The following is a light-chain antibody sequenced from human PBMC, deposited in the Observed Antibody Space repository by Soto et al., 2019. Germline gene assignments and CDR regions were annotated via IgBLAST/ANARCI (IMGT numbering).Light chain of an antibody. J-gene: IGKJ2*01. CDR1: QSVSSN. CDR2: GAS. CDR3: QQYNNWSYT. V-gene: IGKV3-15*01. Sequence: EIVMTQSPATLSVSPGERAFLSCRASQSVSSNLAWYQQKPGQAPRLLIYGASTRATGIPARFSGSGSGTEFTLTISSLQSEDFAVYYCQQYNNWSYTFGQGTKLEIK.